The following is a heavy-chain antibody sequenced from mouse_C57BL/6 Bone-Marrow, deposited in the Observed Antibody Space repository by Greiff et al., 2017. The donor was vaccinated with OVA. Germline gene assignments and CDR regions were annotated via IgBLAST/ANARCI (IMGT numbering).Heavy chain of an antibody. V-gene: IGHV10-1*01. Sequence: EVQLVESGGGLVQPKGSLKLSCAASGFSFNTYAMNWVRQAPGKGLEWVARIRSKSNNYATYYADSVKDRFTISRDDSKSMLYLQMNNLKTEDTAMYYCVRHDGNSLAYWGQGTLVTVSA. CDR1: GFSFNTYA. D-gene: IGHD2-1*01. J-gene: IGHJ3*01. CDR2: IRSKSNNYAT. CDR3: VRHDGNSLAY.